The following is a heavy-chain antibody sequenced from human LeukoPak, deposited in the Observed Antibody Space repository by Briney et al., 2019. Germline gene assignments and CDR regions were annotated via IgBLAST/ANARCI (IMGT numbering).Heavy chain of an antibody. CDR3: ARDGRETGFDY. CDR1: GFTFSSYA. CDR2: ISSNGGST. D-gene: IGHD1-1*01. J-gene: IGHJ4*02. V-gene: IGHV3-64*01. Sequence: GGSLRLSCAASGFTFSSYAMHWVRQAPGKGLEYVSAISSNGGSTYYANSVKGRFTISRDNSKNTLYLQMGSLRAEDMAVYYCARDGRETGFDYWGQGTLVTVSS.